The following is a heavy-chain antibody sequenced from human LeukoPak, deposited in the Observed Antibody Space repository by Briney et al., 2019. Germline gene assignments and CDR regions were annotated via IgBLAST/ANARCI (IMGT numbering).Heavy chain of an antibody. Sequence: SGTLSLTCAVSGGSISSSNWWSWVRQPPGKGLEWIGEINHSGSTNYNPSLKSRVTISVDTSKNQFSLKLSSVTAADTAVYYCARATPRTYYGSGSYWVYWGQGTLVTVSS. CDR1: GGSISSSNW. V-gene: IGHV4-4*02. CDR3: ARATPRTYYGSGSYWVY. J-gene: IGHJ4*02. D-gene: IGHD3-10*01. CDR2: INHSGST.